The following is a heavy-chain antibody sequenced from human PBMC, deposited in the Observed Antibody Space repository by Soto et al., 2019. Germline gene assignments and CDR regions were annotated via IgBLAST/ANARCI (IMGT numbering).Heavy chain of an antibody. J-gene: IGHJ4*02. V-gene: IGHV1-24*01. CDR1: GYTLTELS. CDR2: FDPEDGET. Sequence: ALVKVSCKVSGYTLTELSMHWVRQAPGKGLEWMGGFDPEDGETIYAQKFQGRVTMTEDTSTDKAYMELSSLGSEDTAVYYCATDVEGWQPDGYWGQGTLVTVSS. CDR3: ATDVEGWQPDGY. D-gene: IGHD2-15*01.